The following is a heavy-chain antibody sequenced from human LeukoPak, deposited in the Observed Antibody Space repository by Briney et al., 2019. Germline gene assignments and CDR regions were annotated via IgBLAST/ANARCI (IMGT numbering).Heavy chain of an antibody. J-gene: IGHJ4*02. CDR3: ARQSGTMVTTRFDY. CDR1: GFTFADYT. V-gene: IGHV3-43*01. CDR2: ISLDGGST. D-gene: IGHD4-17*01. Sequence: GGSLRLSCAASGFTFADYTMHWVRQVPGKGLEWVSLISLDGGSTYYADSVKGRFTISRDNAKNSLYLQMNSLRAEDTAIYYCARQSGTMVTTRFDYWGQGTLVTVSS.